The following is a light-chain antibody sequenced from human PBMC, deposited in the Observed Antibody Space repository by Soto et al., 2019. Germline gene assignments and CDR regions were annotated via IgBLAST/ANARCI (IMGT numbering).Light chain of an antibody. CDR3: NSYTSSSTWV. CDR1: SSDVGGHKY. CDR2: EVS. V-gene: IGLV2-14*01. Sequence: QSALTQPASVSGSPGRSITISCTGTSSDVGGHKYVSWYQQHPGKAPKLMIYEVSRRPSGVSHRFSGSKSGNTASLTISGLQAEDEADYYCNSYTSSSTWVFGGGTKLTVL. J-gene: IGLJ3*02.